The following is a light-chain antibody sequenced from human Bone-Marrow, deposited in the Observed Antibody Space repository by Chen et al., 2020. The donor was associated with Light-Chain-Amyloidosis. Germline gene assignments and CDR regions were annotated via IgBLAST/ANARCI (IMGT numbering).Light chain of an antibody. CDR3: CSYAGTSIPYV. CDR1: SSDVATYNL. Sequence: QSALTQPASVSGSPGQSITISCTGVSSDVATYNLVSWYQQLPGKAPKLVIYGATTRPSGVSNRFSGSMSGRTASLTISGLQAEDEGDYYCCSYAGTSIPYVFGTGTKVTVL. CDR2: GAT. V-gene: IGLV2-23*01. J-gene: IGLJ1*01.